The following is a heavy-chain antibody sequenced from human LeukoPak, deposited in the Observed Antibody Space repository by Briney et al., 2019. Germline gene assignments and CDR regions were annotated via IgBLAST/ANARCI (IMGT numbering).Heavy chain of an antibody. J-gene: IGHJ4*02. CDR2: ISGSGGST. Sequence: GGSLRLSCAASGFTFSSYAMSWVRQAPGKGLEWVSAISGSGGSTYYADSVKGRFTISRDNSKNTLYLQMNSLRAEDTAVYYCAKDATQSFIVVVPADYWGQGTLVTVSS. CDR3: AKDATQSFIVVVPADY. D-gene: IGHD2-2*01. CDR1: GFTFSSYA. V-gene: IGHV3-23*01.